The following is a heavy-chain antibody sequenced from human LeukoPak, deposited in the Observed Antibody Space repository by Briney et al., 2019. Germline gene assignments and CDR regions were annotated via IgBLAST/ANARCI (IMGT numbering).Heavy chain of an antibody. CDR2: ISYDGSNK. V-gene: IGHV3-30-3*01. CDR3: AKDTRDSSSWGDYFDY. D-gene: IGHD6-13*01. J-gene: IGHJ4*02. CDR1: GFTFSSYA. Sequence: GGSLRLSCAASGFTFSSYAMHWVRQAPGKGLEWVAVISYDGSNKYYADSVKGRFTISRDNSKNTLYLQMNSLRAEDTAVYYCAKDTRDSSSWGDYFDYWGQGTLVTVSS.